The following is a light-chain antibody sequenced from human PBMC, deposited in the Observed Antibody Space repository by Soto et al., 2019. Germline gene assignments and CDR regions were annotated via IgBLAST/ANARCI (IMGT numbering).Light chain of an antibody. V-gene: IGKV3-15*01. Sequence: DIVMTQSPATLSVSPGERATLSCRASQSVSSNLAWYQQKPGQAPRLLIYHAYTRATGIPARFSGSGSETEFTLTISSLQSEDFAVYYCQQYNNWPPHTFGQGTKLEIK. CDR2: HAY. CDR3: QQYNNWPPHT. CDR1: QSVSSN. J-gene: IGKJ2*01.